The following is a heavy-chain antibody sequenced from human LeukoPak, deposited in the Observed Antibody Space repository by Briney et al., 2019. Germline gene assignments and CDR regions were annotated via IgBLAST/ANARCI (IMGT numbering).Heavy chain of an antibody. D-gene: IGHD5-12*01. V-gene: IGHV4-34*01. CDR1: GGSFSGYY. CDR2: INHSGST. CDR3: ASGFRERWLRALDY. Sequence: SETLSLTCAVYGGSFSGYYWSWIRQPPGKGLEWIGEINHSGSTNYNPSLKSRVTISVDTSKNQFSLKLSSVTAADTAVYYCASGFRERWLRALDYWGQGTLVTVSS. J-gene: IGHJ4*02.